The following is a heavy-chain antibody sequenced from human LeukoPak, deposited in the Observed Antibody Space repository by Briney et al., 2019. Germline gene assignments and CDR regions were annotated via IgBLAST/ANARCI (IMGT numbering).Heavy chain of an antibody. J-gene: IGHJ4*02. CDR3: ARQGGAGFFDY. CDR1: GGSISSYY. V-gene: IGHV4-59*08. D-gene: IGHD4/OR15-4a*01. Sequence: SETLSLTCTVSGGSISSYYWSWIRQPPGKGLEWIGYIYYSGSTNYNPSLKSRVTMSVDTSKSQFSLKLSSVAAADTAVYYCARQGGAGFFDYWGQGTLVTVSS. CDR2: IYYSGST.